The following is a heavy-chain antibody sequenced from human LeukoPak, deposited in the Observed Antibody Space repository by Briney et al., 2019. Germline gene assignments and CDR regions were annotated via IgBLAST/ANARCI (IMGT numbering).Heavy chain of an antibody. J-gene: IGHJ5*02. CDR2: FDPEGGET. D-gene: IGHD1-26*01. CDR1: GYSLTELS. Sequence: GASVKVSCKVSGYSLTELSMHWVRQAPGKGLEWMGGFDPEGGETIYAQKFQGRVTMTRNTSISTAYMELSSLRSEDTAVYYCATGSGSYYEWFDPWGQGTLVTVSS. CDR3: ATGSGSYYEWFDP. V-gene: IGHV1-24*01.